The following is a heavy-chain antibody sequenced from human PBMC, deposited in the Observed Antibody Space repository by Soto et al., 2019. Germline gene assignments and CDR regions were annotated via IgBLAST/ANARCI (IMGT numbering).Heavy chain of an antibody. CDR2: IITFFGAA. J-gene: IGHJ6*02. D-gene: IGHD1-1*01. CDR3: ARGGKERFRGSGMDV. CDR1: GGRFNTYA. V-gene: IGHV1-69*13. Sequence: SVKVSCKASGGRFNTYAINWVRQAPGQGLEWLGGIITFFGAAMYAQKFQGRVTITADEFTTTAYVELSSLRSEDTAVYYCARGGKERFRGSGMDVWGQGTTVTVYS.